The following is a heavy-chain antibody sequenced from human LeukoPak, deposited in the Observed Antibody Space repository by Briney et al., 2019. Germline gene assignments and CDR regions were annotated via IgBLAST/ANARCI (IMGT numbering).Heavy chain of an antibody. J-gene: IGHJ3*02. CDR2: FDPEDGET. CDR3: ATVGPSITIFGVEPIGAFDI. V-gene: IGHV1-24*01. CDR1: GYTLTELS. D-gene: IGHD3-3*01. Sequence: ASVKVSCKVSGYTLTELSMHWVRQAPGKGLEWMGGFDPEDGETIYAQKFQSRVTMTEDTSTDTAYMELSSLRSEDTAVYYCATVGPSITIFGVEPIGAFDIWGQGTMVTVSS.